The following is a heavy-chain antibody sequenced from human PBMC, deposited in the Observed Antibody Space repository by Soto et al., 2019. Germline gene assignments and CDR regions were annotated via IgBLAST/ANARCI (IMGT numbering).Heavy chain of an antibody. CDR1: GGTFSSYA. CDR2: IIPIFGTA. J-gene: IGHJ6*02. D-gene: IGHD2-21*01. CDR3: ARGPCDFPPGCYYYGMDV. V-gene: IGHV1-69*13. Sequence: GASVKVSCKASGGTFSSYAISWVRQAPGQGLEWMGGIIPIFGTANYAQKFQGRVTITADESTSTAYMELSSLRSEDTAVYYCARGPCDFPPGCYYYGMDVWGQGTTVTVSS.